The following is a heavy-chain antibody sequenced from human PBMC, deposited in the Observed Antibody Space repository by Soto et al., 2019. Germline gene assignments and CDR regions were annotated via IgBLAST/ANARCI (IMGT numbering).Heavy chain of an antibody. V-gene: IGHV4-34*01. Sequence: SETLSLTCAVYGGSFSGYYWSWIRQPPGKGLEWIGEINHSGSTNYNPSLKSRVTISVDTSKNQFSLKLSSVTAADTAVYYCASSVRLYSPTSGFDPWGQGTLVTVSS. CDR3: ASSVRLYSPTSGFDP. CDR1: GGSFSGYY. D-gene: IGHD1-26*01. J-gene: IGHJ5*02. CDR2: INHSGST.